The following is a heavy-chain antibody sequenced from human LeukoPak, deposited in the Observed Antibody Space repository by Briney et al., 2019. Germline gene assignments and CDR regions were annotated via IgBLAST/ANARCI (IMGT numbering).Heavy chain of an antibody. Sequence: SETLSLTCTVSGGSISSHYWSRIRQPPGKGLEWIGYIYYSGSTNYNPSLKSRVTISVDTSKDQFSLKLSSVTAADTAVYYCARVSRAHSWFDPWGQGTLVTVSS. J-gene: IGHJ5*02. CDR3: ARVSRAHSWFDP. CDR1: GGSISSHY. D-gene: IGHD3-3*02. CDR2: IYYSGST. V-gene: IGHV4-59*11.